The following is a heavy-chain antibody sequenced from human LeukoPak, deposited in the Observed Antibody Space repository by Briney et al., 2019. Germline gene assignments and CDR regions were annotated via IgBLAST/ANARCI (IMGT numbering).Heavy chain of an antibody. CDR2: IKSKTDGCTT. Sequence: PGGSLRLSWAAAGFTFSNAWMSWVRQAPGKGLEWVGRIKSKTDGCTTDYAGPGKGRFTISRDDPKHTLYLQMHRLKTEDTPVYYCTTDLTVTPGHYWRQGTLVTVSS. CDR1: GFTFSNAW. CDR3: TTDLTVTPGHY. D-gene: IGHD4-11*01. V-gene: IGHV3-15*01. J-gene: IGHJ4*02.